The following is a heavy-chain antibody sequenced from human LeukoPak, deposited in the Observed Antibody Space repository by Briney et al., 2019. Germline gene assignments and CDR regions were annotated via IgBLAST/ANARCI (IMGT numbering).Heavy chain of an antibody. CDR3: ARDSGERGSGRYLIGY. CDR1: GGTFNSYA. CDR2: IIPMFETA. D-gene: IGHD3-10*01. J-gene: IGHJ4*02. Sequence: ASVKVSCKASGGTFNSYAISWVRQAPGQGLEWMGGIIPMFETANYAQKFQGRVTITADEFTTTVYMELSSLRSEDTAVYYCARDSGERGSGRYLIGYWGQGTLVTVSS. V-gene: IGHV1-69*13.